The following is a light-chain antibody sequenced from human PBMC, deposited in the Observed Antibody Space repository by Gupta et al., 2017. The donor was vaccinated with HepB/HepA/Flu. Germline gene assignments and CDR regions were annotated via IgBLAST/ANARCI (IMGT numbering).Light chain of an antibody. J-gene: IGKJ4*01. CDR2: SGS. V-gene: IGKV1-39*01. Sequence: DIQMTQSPSSLSASVGDRVTITCRASQNIRTYVNWYQHKPGKPPKVVIYSGSTLQTGVPTRFSGSGSGTDFTLTISNLQPEDFATYYCQQSYSTPRTFGGGTKVEI. CDR3: QQSYSTPRT. CDR1: QNIRTY.